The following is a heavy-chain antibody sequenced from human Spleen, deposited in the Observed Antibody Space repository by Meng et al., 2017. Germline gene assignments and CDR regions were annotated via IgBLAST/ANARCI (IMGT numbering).Heavy chain of an antibody. CDR3: ALRNCGGGAELTLPRCNWFDP. J-gene: IGHJ5*02. Sequence: ASVKVSCKASGYTFTGYYMHWVRQAPGQGLEWMGRIYPNSGGTNYAQNFQGRVTITADKSTSTAYMELSSLRSEDTAVYYCALRNCGGGAELTLPRCNWFDPWGQGTLVTVSS. CDR2: IYPNSGGT. V-gene: IGHV1-2*06. D-gene: IGHD2-21*01. CDR1: GYTFTGYY.